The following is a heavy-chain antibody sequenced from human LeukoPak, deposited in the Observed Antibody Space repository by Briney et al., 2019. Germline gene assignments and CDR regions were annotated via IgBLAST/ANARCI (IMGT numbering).Heavy chain of an antibody. CDR3: ARNPRALRYFDWTFDP. J-gene: IGHJ5*02. V-gene: IGHV4-59*08. CDR1: GGSISSYY. Sequence: MSSETLSLTCTVSGGSISSYYWSWIRQPPGKGLEWIGYIHYSGSTNYNPSLKSRLTISVETSKNQFSLKLSSVTAADTAVYYCARNPRALRYFDWTFDPWGQGTLVTVSS. CDR2: IHYSGST. D-gene: IGHD3-9*01.